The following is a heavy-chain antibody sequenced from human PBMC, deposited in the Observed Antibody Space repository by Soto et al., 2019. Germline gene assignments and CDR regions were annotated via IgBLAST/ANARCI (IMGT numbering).Heavy chain of an antibody. J-gene: IGHJ4*02. CDR2: IVVGSGNT. D-gene: IGHD1-26*01. Sequence: SVKVSCKASGFTFTSSAVQWVRQARGQRLEWIGWIVVGSGNTNYAQKFQERVTITRDMSTSTAYMELSSLRSEDTAVYYCAADNSGSYLISNYWGQGTLVTVPQ. V-gene: IGHV1-58*01. CDR3: AADNSGSYLISNY. CDR1: GFTFTSSA.